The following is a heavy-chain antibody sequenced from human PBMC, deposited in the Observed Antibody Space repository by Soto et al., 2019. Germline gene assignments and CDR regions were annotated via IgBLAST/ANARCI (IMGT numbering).Heavy chain of an antibody. CDR1: GFTVSSNY. D-gene: IGHD2-2*01. J-gene: IGHJ6*02. Sequence: GGYLRLSCAACGFTVSSNYMSWVRQAPGKGLEWVSVIYSGGSTYYADSVKGRFTISRDNSKNTLYLQRNSLRAEDTAVYYCARGWVPGYNGMGVWGQGTTV. CDR2: IYSGGST. V-gene: IGHV3-53*01. CDR3: ARGWVPGYNGMGV.